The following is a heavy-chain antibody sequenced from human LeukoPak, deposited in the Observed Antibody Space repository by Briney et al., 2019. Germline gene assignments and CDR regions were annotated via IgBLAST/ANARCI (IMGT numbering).Heavy chain of an antibody. CDR1: GYTFTGYY. D-gene: IGHD2-2*02. Sequence: ASVKVSCKASGYTFTGYYMHWVRQAPGQGLEWMGWINPNSGGTNYAQKFQGRVTMTRDTSISTAYMELSRLRSDDTAVYYCAREVYCSSTSCYRYYYYYMDVWGKGTTVTISS. CDR2: INPNSGGT. CDR3: AREVYCSSTSCYRYYYYYMDV. V-gene: IGHV1-2*02. J-gene: IGHJ6*03.